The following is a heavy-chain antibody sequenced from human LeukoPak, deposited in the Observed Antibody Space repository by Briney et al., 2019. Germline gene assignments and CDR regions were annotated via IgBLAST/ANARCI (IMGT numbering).Heavy chain of an antibody. CDR1: GDSISSSSSY. V-gene: IGHV4-39*01. Sequence: PSETLSLTCTVSGDSISSSSSYWGWIRQPPGEGLEWIGSIYYSGSTYYNTSLKSRVTISVDTSKNQFSLRLSSVTAADTAVYYCARLRGWYRGYFDYWGQGTLVTVSS. D-gene: IGHD6-19*01. CDR2: IYYSGST. CDR3: ARLRGWYRGYFDY. J-gene: IGHJ4*02.